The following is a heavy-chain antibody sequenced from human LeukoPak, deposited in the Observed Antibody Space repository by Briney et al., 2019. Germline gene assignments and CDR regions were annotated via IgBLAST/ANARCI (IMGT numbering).Heavy chain of an antibody. Sequence: WASVKVSCKASGYTFTSYDINWVRQATGQGLEWMGWMNPNSGNTGYAQKFQGRVTITRNTSISTAHMELSSLRSEDTAVYYCASSLAYCSSTSCYTAFDYWGQGTLVTVSS. D-gene: IGHD2-2*02. V-gene: IGHV1-8*03. J-gene: IGHJ4*02. CDR3: ASSLAYCSSTSCYTAFDY. CDR2: MNPNSGNT. CDR1: GYTFTSYD.